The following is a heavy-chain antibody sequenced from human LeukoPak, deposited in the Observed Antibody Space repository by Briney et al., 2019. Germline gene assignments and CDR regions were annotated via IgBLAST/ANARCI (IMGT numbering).Heavy chain of an antibody. D-gene: IGHD3-10*01. Sequence: SETLSLTCTVSGGSISSSTYYWGWIRQPPGKGLEWIGEINHSGSTNYNPSLKSRVTISVDTSKNQFSLKLSSVTAADTAVYYCARLLKQYYGSGSYSYWGQGTLVTVSS. CDR3: ARLLKQYYGSGSYSY. CDR2: INHSGST. CDR1: GGSISSSTYY. V-gene: IGHV4-39*07. J-gene: IGHJ4*02.